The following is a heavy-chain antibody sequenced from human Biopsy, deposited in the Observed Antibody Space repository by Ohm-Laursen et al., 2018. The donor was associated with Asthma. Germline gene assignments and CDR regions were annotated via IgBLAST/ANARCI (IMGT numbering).Heavy chain of an antibody. CDR1: GGTFSNFA. CDR2: IMTVFGTT. CDR3: ARCQVGYSSGWSLLLKKIYYSGMDV. Sequence: VKVSCKSPGGTFSNFAISWVRQAPGQGLEWLGGIMTVFGTTNYAQKFQGRVTITADESTSTAYMEVTSLRSEDTAIYYCARCQVGYSSGWSLLLKKIYYSGMDVWGQGTAVTVSS. J-gene: IGHJ6*02. V-gene: IGHV1-69*13. D-gene: IGHD6-19*01.